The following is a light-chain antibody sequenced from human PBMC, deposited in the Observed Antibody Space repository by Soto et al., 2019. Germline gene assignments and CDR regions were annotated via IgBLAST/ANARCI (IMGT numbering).Light chain of an antibody. CDR2: DAS. V-gene: IGKV3-11*01. CDR1: QSVDNY. CDR3: QQRSNWPPWT. Sequence: EVVVTQSPATLSLSPGERATLSCRASQSVDNYLSWYQQKPGQPPRLLIYDASNRATGIPARFSGSGSGTDFTLAITTLEPEDFAVYYCQQRSNWPPWTFGRGTKVDF. J-gene: IGKJ3*01.